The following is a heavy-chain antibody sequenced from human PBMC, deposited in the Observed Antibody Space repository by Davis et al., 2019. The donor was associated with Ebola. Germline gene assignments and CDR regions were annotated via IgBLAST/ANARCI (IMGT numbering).Heavy chain of an antibody. Sequence: FTFSRDNAKNSLYLQMNSLRAEDTAVYYCARDPSYYYYYGMDVWSQGTTVTVSS. CDR3: ARDPSYYYYYGMDV. J-gene: IGHJ6*02. V-gene: IGHV3-11*06.